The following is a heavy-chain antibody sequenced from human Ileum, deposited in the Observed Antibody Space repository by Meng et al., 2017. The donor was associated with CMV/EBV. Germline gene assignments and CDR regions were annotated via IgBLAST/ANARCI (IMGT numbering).Heavy chain of an antibody. CDR1: GFTFSGYS. CDR3: TRDEGGYCTSIGCYKGMDV. Sequence: GESLKISCVASGFTFSGYSMNWVRQAPGKGLEWVSSISSSDSHIYYADSVKGRFTISRDNARNSLSLQMSSLRAEDTAVYYCTRDEGGYCTSIGCYKGMDVWGQGTTVTVSS. J-gene: IGHJ6*02. D-gene: IGHD2-2*02. CDR2: ISSSDSHI. V-gene: IGHV3-21*06.